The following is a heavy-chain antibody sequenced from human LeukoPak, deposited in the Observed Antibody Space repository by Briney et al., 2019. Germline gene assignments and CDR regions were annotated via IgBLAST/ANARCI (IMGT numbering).Heavy chain of an antibody. CDR3: ARVDSGGAFDI. D-gene: IGHD3-16*01. Sequence: PSQTLSLTRTVSGGSISSGGYYWSWIRQHPGKGLEWIGYTYYSGSTYYNPSLKSRVTISVDTSKNQFSLKLSSVTAADTAVYYCARVDSGGAFDIWGQGTMVTVSS. CDR1: GGSISSGGYY. J-gene: IGHJ3*02. CDR2: TYYSGST. V-gene: IGHV4-31*03.